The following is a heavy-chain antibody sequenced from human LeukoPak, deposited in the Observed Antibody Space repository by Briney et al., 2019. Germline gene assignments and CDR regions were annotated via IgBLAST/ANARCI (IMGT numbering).Heavy chain of an antibody. D-gene: IGHD5-18*01. CDR3: ARRGYSYGYPEDYYGMDV. CDR1: GGSISSYY. V-gene: IGHV4-59*08. CDR2: IYYGGST. J-gene: IGHJ6*02. Sequence: PSETLSLTCTVSGGSISSYYWSWIRQPPGKGLEWIGYIYYGGSTNYNPSLKSRVTISVDTSKNQFSLKLSSVTAADTAVYYCARRGYSYGYPEDYYGMDVWGQGTTVTVSS.